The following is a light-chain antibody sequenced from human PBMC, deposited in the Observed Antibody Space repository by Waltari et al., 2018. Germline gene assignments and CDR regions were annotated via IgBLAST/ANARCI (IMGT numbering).Light chain of an antibody. CDR2: EVS. J-gene: IGKJ2*01. CDR1: HSLLHSDGKTY. V-gene: IGKV2D-29*01. CDR3: MQGIQFPYT. Sequence: LLMTQTQLSLAVTPGPQASSSCQYNHSLLHSDGKTYLYWYLQKPGQPPQLLIYEVSNRFSGVPDRFGGSGSWAGYTLKISRVEAEDVGVYYCMQGIQFPYTFGQGTKLEI.